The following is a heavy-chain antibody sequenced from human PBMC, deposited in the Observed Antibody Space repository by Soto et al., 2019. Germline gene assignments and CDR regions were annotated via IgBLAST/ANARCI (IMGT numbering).Heavy chain of an antibody. J-gene: IGHJ4*02. V-gene: IGHV2-5*02. CDR2: IYWDDDK. Sequence: QITLKESGPTLVKPTQTLTLTCTFSGFSLSSTRMAVGWIRQPPGKALEWLALIYWDDDKRYSPFLKSRLTITKDTSKNQVVLTTSNLDPVDTARYYCAHIVVAGLGYYFDYWGQETLVTVSS. D-gene: IGHD6-19*01. CDR3: AHIVVAGLGYYFDY. CDR1: GFSLSSTRMA.